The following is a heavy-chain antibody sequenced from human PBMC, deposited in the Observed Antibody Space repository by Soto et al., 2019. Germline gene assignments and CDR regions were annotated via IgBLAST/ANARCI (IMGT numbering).Heavy chain of an antibody. Sequence: GGSLRLSCAASGFTFSSYSMNWVRQAPGKGLEWVSSISSSSSYIYYADSVKGRFTISRDNAKNSLYLQMNSLRAEDTAVYYCARMGDELVYALDYWGQGTLVTVSS. CDR2: ISSSSSYI. V-gene: IGHV3-21*01. D-gene: IGHD2-8*01. J-gene: IGHJ4*02. CDR1: GFTFSSYS. CDR3: ARMGDELVYALDY.